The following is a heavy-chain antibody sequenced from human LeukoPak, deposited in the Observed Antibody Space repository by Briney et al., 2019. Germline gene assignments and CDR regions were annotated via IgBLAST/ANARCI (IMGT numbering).Heavy chain of an antibody. CDR2: ISGNGGST. V-gene: IGHV3-23*01. D-gene: IGHD6-6*01. J-gene: IGHJ3*02. CDR3: AKNRWAARIIIDAFDI. Sequence: GGSLRLSCAATGFTFSSYTMSWVRQAPGKGLEWVSSISGNGGSTYYAVSVQGRFTISRDNSKNTLYLQMNSLKVEDTAVYYCAKNRWAARIIIDAFDIWGQGTMVTVSS. CDR1: GFTFSSYT.